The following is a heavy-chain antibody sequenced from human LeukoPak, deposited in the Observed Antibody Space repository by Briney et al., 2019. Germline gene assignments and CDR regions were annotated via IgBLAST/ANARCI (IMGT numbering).Heavy chain of an antibody. J-gene: IGHJ4*02. V-gene: IGHV4-59*01. CDR1: GGSISSYY. CDR3: ARADSSNWYDSRGYFDY. Sequence: SETLSLTCTVSGGSISSYYWSWIRQPPGKGLEWIGYIYYSGSTNYNPSLKSRVTISVDTSKNQFSLKLNSVTAADTAVYYCARADSSNWYDSRGYFDYWGQGTLVTVSS. CDR2: IYYSGST. D-gene: IGHD1-1*01.